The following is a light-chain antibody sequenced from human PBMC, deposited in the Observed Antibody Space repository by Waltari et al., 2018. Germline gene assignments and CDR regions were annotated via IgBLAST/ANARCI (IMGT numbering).Light chain of an antibody. J-gene: IGLJ2*01. Sequence: QSALTQPASVSGSPGQSITIPCTGTSSDIGGYTYFPCYQQLPGRAPKLIIYDVSNRPSGVSNRFSGSKSGNTASLTISGLQGEDEADYYCSSYVSSSTLELFGGGTSLAVL. CDR1: SSDIGGYTY. CDR3: SSYVSSSTLEL. CDR2: DVS. V-gene: IGLV2-14*03.